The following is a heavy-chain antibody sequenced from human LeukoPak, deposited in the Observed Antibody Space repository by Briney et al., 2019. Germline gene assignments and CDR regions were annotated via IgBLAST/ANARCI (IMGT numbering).Heavy chain of an antibody. CDR3: ARDGYDSSGYYGYYYYYMDV. D-gene: IGHD3-22*01. CDR2: MNPNSGIT. J-gene: IGHJ6*03. Sequence: ASVKVSCKASGYTFTSYDINWVRQATGQGLEWMGWMNPNSGITGYAQKFQGRVTITRNTSISTAYMALSSLRSEDTAVYYCARDGYDSSGYYGYYYYYMDVWGKGTTVTVSS. V-gene: IGHV1-8*03. CDR1: GYTFTSYD.